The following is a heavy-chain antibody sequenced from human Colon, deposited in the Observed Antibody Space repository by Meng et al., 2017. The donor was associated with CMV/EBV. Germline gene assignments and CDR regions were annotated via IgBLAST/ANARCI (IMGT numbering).Heavy chain of an antibody. Sequence: ITLKVSGPTLVKPTQTLTLACTFSGFSLNTYEVGVGWFRQPPGKAPEWLALIYWDDDKRYRSSLGNRLTLTHDASKNQVVLTMTDMDPVDTATYYCAHKSLPAAFFDYWSQGTLVTVSS. V-gene: IGHV2-5*02. CDR1: GFSLNTYEVG. CDR3: AHKSLPAAFFDY. J-gene: IGHJ4*02. D-gene: IGHD2-2*01. CDR2: IYWDDDK.